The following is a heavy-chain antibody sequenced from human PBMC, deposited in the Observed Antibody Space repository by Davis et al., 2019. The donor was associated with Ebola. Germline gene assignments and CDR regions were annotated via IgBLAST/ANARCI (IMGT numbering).Heavy chain of an antibody. Sequence: GGSLRLSCAASGFTFSSYEMNWVRQAPGKGLEWVSYISSSGSTIYYADSVKGRFTISRDNAKNSLYLQMNSLRAEDTAVYYCAKSESQSGWYIRWYFDLWGRGTLVTVSS. CDR1: GFTFSSYE. CDR2: ISSSGSTI. V-gene: IGHV3-48*03. CDR3: AKSESQSGWYIRWYFDL. J-gene: IGHJ2*01. D-gene: IGHD6-19*01.